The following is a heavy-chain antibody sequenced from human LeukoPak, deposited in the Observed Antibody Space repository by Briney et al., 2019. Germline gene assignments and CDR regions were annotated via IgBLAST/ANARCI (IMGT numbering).Heavy chain of an antibody. CDR1: GFTFSSYD. Sequence: GGSLRLSCAASGFTFSSYDMHWVRQATGKGLEWVSAIGTAGDTYYPGSVKGRFTISRENAKNSLYLQMNSLRAGDTAVYYCARGSTYGSGTYFDYWGQGTLVTVSS. D-gene: IGHD3-10*01. V-gene: IGHV3-13*04. J-gene: IGHJ4*02. CDR3: ARGSTYGSGTYFDY. CDR2: IGTAGDT.